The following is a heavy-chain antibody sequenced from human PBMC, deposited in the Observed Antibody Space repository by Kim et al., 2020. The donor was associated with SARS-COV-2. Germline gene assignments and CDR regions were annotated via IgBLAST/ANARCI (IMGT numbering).Heavy chain of an antibody. J-gene: IGHJ6*03. V-gene: IGHV3-33*01. D-gene: IGHD3-10*01. CDR3: GGGRGSYNYYMDV. Sequence: FPDSRKSRITIPRDKSKNTLYLQMNSLGTEDTAVYYCGGGRGSYNYYMDVWGQGTTVTVSS.